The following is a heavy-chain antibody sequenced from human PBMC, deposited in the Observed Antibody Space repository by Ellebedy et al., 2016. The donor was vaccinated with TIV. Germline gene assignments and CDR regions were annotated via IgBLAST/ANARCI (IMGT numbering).Heavy chain of an antibody. Sequence: SETLSLTXAVYGGSFSGYYWSWIRQPPGKGLEWIGEINHIGSTNYNPSLKTRVTISVDTSKNHFSLKLSSVTAADTAVYYCAIYDILTGYHYWGQGSLVTVSS. V-gene: IGHV4-34*01. J-gene: IGHJ4*02. CDR2: INHIGST. D-gene: IGHD3-9*01. CDR1: GGSFSGYY. CDR3: AIYDILTGYHY.